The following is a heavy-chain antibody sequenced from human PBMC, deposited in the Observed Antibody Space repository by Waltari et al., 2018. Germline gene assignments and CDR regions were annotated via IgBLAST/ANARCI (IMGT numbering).Heavy chain of an antibody. V-gene: IGHV1-2*06. CDR2: INPNSGGT. J-gene: IGHJ4*02. Sequence: QVQLVQSGAEVKKPGASVRVSCKASGYTFTGYYMHWVRQAPGQGLEWMGRINPNSGGTNYAQKWQGRVTMTRDTSISTAYMELSSLRSDDTAVYYCASYCSSTSCSDRNFDYWGQGTLVTVSS. D-gene: IGHD2-2*01. CDR1: GYTFTGYY. CDR3: ASYCSSTSCSDRNFDY.